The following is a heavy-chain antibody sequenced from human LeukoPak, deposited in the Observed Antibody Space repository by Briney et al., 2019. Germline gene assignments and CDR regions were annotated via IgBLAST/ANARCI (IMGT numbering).Heavy chain of an antibody. D-gene: IGHD3-10*01. Sequence: PGGSLRLSRAASGFPLSRSAMSWVRQAPGKGLEWVSNISGSGSGGSTYYADSVKGRFTISRDNSKNTLYLEMNSLRAEDTAVYYCAKDIGSYYDYWGQGILVTVSS. CDR2: ISGSGSGGST. CDR1: GFPLSRSA. CDR3: AKDIGSYYDY. V-gene: IGHV3-23*01. J-gene: IGHJ4*02.